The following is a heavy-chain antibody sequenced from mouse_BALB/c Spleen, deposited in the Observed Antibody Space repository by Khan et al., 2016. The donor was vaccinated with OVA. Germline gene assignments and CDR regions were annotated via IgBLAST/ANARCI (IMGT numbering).Heavy chain of an antibody. CDR2: ISYSGST. V-gene: IGHV3-2*02. J-gene: IGHJ2*01. Sequence: QLEESGPGLVKPSQSLSLTCTVTGYSITSDYAWNWIRQFPGNKLEWMGYISYSGSTSYNPSLKSRISITRDTSKNQFFLQLNSVTTEDTATXYCARDYGSSYDYFDYWGQGTTLTVSS. D-gene: IGHD1-1*01. CDR3: ARDYGSSYDYFDY. CDR1: GYSITSDYA.